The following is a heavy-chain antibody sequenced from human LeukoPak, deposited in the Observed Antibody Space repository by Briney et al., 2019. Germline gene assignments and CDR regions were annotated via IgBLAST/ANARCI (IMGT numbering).Heavy chain of an antibody. Sequence: ASVKVSCKASGYTFTGYYMHWVRQAPGQGLEWMGWINPNSGGTNYAQKFQGRVTMTRDTSISTAYMELSRLRSDDTAVYYCARGESTYGDLRYYYYYMDVWGKGTTVTISS. D-gene: IGHD4-17*01. CDR1: GYTFTGYY. CDR2: INPNSGGT. CDR3: ARGESTYGDLRYYYYYMDV. V-gene: IGHV1-2*02. J-gene: IGHJ6*03.